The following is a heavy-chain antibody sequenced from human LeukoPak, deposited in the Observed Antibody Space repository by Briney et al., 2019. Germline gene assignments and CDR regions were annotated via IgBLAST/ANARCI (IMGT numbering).Heavy chain of an antibody. V-gene: IGHV3-30*02. CDR2: IRYDGGNE. Sequence: PGGSLRLSCAASGLTFSSYAMHWVRQAPGKGLEWVAFIRYDGGNEYSAESVKGRFTISRDNSKNTLYLQMNSLRPEDTAVYYCAKSPMTEYYYDNRGSYYFDYWGQGTLVTVSS. D-gene: IGHD3-22*01. CDR1: GLTFSSYA. J-gene: IGHJ4*02. CDR3: AKSPMTEYYYDNRGSYYFDY.